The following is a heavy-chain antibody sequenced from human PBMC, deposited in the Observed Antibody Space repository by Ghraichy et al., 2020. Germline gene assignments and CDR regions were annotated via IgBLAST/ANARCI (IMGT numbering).Heavy chain of an antibody. J-gene: IGHJ4*02. CDR3: ATLDSAVANHKTY. CDR2: IKQDGSEK. D-gene: IGHD5-18*01. CDR1: GLTFSKSW. V-gene: IGHV3-7*01. Sequence: GGSLILSCAATGLTFSKSWMSWVRQAPGKGLEWVACIKQDGSEKYYVDSVKGRFTISSDSANNALYLQMNSLRAEDTAVYYCATLDSAVANHKTYWGQGVLVTVSS.